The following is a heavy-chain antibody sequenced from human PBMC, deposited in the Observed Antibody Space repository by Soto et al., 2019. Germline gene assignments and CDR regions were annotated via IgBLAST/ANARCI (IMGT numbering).Heavy chain of an antibody. CDR1: GFTFSSYS. Sequence: EVQLVESGGGLVKPGGSLRLSCAASGFTFSSYSMNWVRQAPGKGLEWVSSISSSSSYIYYADSVKGRFTISRDNAKNSLYLQMNSLRAEDTAVYYCARDRTCLPVYCYYYGMDVWGQGTTVTVSS. CDR3: ARDRTCLPVYCYYYGMDV. CDR2: ISSSSSYI. J-gene: IGHJ6*02. V-gene: IGHV3-21*01. D-gene: IGHD2-8*01.